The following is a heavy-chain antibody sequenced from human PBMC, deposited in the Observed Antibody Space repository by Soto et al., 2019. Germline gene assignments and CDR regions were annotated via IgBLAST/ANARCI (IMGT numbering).Heavy chain of an antibody. CDR2: LDQSGGT. V-gene: IGHV4-34*01. D-gene: IGHD6-19*01. CDR3: AREDGYGWSGESLDV. CDR1: GDSLRGQS. J-gene: IGHJ6*02. Sequence: PSETLSLTCAVVGDSLRGQSWNWIRQSPGKGLEWIGELDQSGGTNYNPSLKSRAIISDDASKNQFSLTLTSVTAADTAVYYCAREDGYGWSGESLDVWGQGTTVTVSS.